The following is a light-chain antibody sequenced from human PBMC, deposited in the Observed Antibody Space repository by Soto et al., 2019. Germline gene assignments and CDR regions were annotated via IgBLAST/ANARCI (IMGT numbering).Light chain of an antibody. Sequence: EVVMTQSPDTLSVSPGERATLSCRASQSVSSSLAWYQQKPGQAPRLLIYGASTRATGVPARFSGSGSGTEFTLTISSQQSEDVAVYYCQHFHNWPPWTFGQGTRVEIK. CDR2: GAS. CDR1: QSVSSS. CDR3: QHFHNWPPWT. V-gene: IGKV3-15*01. J-gene: IGKJ1*01.